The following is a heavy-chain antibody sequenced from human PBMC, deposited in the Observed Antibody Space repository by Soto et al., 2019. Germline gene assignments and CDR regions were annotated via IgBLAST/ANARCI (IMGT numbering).Heavy chain of an antibody. CDR1: GGSISSSSYY. D-gene: IGHD6-19*01. V-gene: IGHV4-39*01. CDR3: ARLGSGWPHFDY. Sequence: QLQLQESGPGLVKPSETLSLTCTVSGGSISSSSYYWGWIRQPPGKGLEWIGSIYYSGCTYYNPSLKSRVTISVDTSKNQSSMKLSAVTAADTAVYYCARLGSGWPHFDYWGQGTLVTVSS. CDR2: IYYSGCT. J-gene: IGHJ4*02.